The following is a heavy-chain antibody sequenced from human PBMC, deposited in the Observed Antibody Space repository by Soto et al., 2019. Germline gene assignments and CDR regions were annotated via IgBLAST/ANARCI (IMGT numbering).Heavy chain of an antibody. CDR2: IYYSGST. V-gene: IGHV4-59*01. CDR1: GGSISSYY. J-gene: IGHJ6*02. CDR3: ARAATYYYGMDV. Sequence: SETLSLTCTVSGGSISSYYWSWIRQPPGKGLEWIGYIYYSGSTNYNPSLKSRVTISVDTSKNQFSLKLSSVTAADTAVYYCARAATYYYGMDVWGQGTTVTVSS.